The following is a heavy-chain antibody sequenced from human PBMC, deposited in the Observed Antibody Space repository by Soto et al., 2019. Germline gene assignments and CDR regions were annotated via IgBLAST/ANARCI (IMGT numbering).Heavy chain of an antibody. V-gene: IGHV4-59*01. J-gene: IGHJ5*02. CDR1: NGSIGSYY. CDR3: ARVGRLITAAGLLDA. D-gene: IGHD6-13*01. Sequence: TSETLSLTCTISNGSIGSYYWTWIRQPPGKGLEWIGHIYYSGSTNYNPSLKSRLTLSLDTSKNQFSLKLTSVTAADTAVYYCARVGRLITAAGLLDAWGQGTLVTVSP. CDR2: IYYSGST.